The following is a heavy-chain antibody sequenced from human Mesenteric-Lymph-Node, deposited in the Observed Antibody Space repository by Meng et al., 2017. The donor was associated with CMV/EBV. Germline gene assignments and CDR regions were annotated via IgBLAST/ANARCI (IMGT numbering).Heavy chain of an antibody. J-gene: IGHJ4*02. CDR2: NIHSYSTT. Sequence: RIFGGAFRRSGNRWGRQGPGQGIQWMGGNIHSYSTTNHAQRFQDRVSISADESTSTAYMELKSLRSDDTAVYYCVRGGVSGATNFDDWGQGTLVTVSS. V-gene: IGHV1-69*01. CDR1: GGAFRRSG. CDR3: VRGGVSGATNFDD. D-gene: IGHD3-3*01.